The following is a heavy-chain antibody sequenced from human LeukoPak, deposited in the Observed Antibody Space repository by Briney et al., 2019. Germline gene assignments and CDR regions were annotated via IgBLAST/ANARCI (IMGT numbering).Heavy chain of an antibody. Sequence: GGSLRLSCAASGFTFSSYGMHWVRQAPGKGLEWVAFIRYDGSNKYYADSVKGRFTIPRDNSKNTLYLQMNSLRAEDTAVYYCAKDLIVVVPAAIRIFEEYYYYYMDVWGKGTTVTVSS. J-gene: IGHJ6*03. V-gene: IGHV3-30*02. CDR1: GFTFSSYG. CDR3: AKDLIVVVPAAIRIFEEYYYYYMDV. CDR2: IRYDGSNK. D-gene: IGHD2-2*01.